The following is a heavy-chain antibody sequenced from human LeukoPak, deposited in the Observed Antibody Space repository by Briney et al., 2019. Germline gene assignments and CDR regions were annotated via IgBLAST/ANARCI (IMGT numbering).Heavy chain of an antibody. Sequence: AGESLRLSCAASGFTFSSYAMSWVRQAPGKGLEWVSAISGSGGSTYYADSVKGRFTISRDNSKNTLYLQMNSLRAEDTAVYYCAKDRGIAAGRLRLDYWGQGTLVTVSS. CDR1: GFTFSSYA. D-gene: IGHD6-13*01. J-gene: IGHJ4*02. CDR3: AKDRGIAAGRLRLDY. CDR2: ISGSGGST. V-gene: IGHV3-23*01.